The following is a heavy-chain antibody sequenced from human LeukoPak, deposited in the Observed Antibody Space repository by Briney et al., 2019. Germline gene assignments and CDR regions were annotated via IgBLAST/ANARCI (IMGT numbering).Heavy chain of an antibody. Sequence: GRSLRLSCAASGFTFSSYAMHWVRQAPGKGLEWVAVISSDGSKKYYADSVKGRFTISRDNSKNTLYLQMNSLRAEDTAVYYCARDRVIVGAYYAFDIWGQGTMVTVSS. D-gene: IGHD1-26*01. CDR1: GFTFSSYA. V-gene: IGHV3-30*14. J-gene: IGHJ3*02. CDR3: ARDRVIVGAYYAFDI. CDR2: ISSDGSKK.